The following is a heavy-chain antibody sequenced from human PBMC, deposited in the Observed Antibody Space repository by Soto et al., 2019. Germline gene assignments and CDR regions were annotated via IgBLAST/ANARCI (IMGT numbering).Heavy chain of an antibody. Sequence: LSLTCAVYGGSFSGYYWSWIRQPPGKGLEWIGEINHSGSTNYNPSLKSRVTISVDTSKNHFSLELRSVTAADTAVYYCALALGPTTGLDYWGQGTLVTVSS. CDR3: ALALGPTTGLDY. V-gene: IGHV4-34*01. CDR2: INHSGST. D-gene: IGHD1-26*01. J-gene: IGHJ4*02. CDR1: GGSFSGYY.